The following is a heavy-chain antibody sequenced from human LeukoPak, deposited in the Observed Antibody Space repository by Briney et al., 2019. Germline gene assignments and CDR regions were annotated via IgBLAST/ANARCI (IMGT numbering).Heavy chain of an antibody. D-gene: IGHD6-6*01. V-gene: IGHV4-39*01. CDR3: ASRVDHIAAQYYFDY. CDR1: GGSISSSSYY. CDR2: IYYSGST. Sequence: TSETLSLTCTVSGGSISSSSYYWGWIRQPPGKGLEWIGSIYYSGSTYYNPSLKSRVTISVDTSKNQFSLKLSSVTAADTAVYYCASRVDHIAAQYYFDYWGQGTLVTVSS. J-gene: IGHJ4*02.